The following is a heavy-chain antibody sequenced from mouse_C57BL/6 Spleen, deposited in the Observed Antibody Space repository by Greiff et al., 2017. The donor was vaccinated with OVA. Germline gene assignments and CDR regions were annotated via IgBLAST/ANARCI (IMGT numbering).Heavy chain of an antibody. Sequence: QVQLQQPGAELVRPGSSVKLSCKASGYTFTSYWMHWVKQRPIQGLEWIGNIDTSDSETHYNQKFKDKATLTVDKSSSTAYMQLSSLTSEDSAVYYCARGDGNYGEYWGQGTTLTVSS. CDR3: ARGDGNYGEY. J-gene: IGHJ2*01. D-gene: IGHD2-1*01. CDR1: GYTFTSYW. V-gene: IGHV1-52*01. CDR2: IDTSDSET.